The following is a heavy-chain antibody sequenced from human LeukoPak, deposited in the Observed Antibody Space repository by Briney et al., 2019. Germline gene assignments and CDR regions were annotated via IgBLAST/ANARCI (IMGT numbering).Heavy chain of an antibody. D-gene: IGHD3-10*01. CDR2: IYHIGIT. V-gene: IGHV4-30-2*01. CDR3: ARVSLGQGVGGYFDL. CDR1: GGSISSGGYS. J-gene: IGHJ2*01. Sequence: SQTLSLTCTVSGGSISSGGYSWSWIRQPPGKGLEWIGYIYHIGITYYNQSLESRVTISVDESKSQFSLKLTSVTAADTAVYYCARVSLGQGVGGYFDLWGLGPLVTVSS.